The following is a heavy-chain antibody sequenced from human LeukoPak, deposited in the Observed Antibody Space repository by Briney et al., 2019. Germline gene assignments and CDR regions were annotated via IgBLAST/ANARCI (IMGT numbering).Heavy chain of an antibody. J-gene: IGHJ6*02. Sequence: ASVKVSCKASGYTFTSYGISWVRQAPGQGLEWMGWISAYNGNTNYAQKLQGRVTMTTDTSTSTAYVELRSLRSDDTAVYYCARTSGSYAGRYYYGMDVWGQGTTVTVSS. D-gene: IGHD1-26*01. CDR1: GYTFTSYG. CDR3: ARTSGSYAGRYYYGMDV. CDR2: ISAYNGNT. V-gene: IGHV1-18*01.